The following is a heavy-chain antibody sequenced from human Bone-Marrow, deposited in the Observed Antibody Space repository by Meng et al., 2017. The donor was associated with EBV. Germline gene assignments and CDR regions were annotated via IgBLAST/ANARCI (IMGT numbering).Heavy chain of an antibody. V-gene: IGHV1-2*06. CDR1: RYAFIPFN. CDR3: ARELALSYSSGPLDY. J-gene: IGHJ4*02. Sequence: QSCPEDTHPRASVTVSSQASRYAFIPFNSSWLRPSPGQAPAWMCRLHPVLGVSISAQKFQGRVSLTRDTSISTTYLELTSLTSDDTAIYYCARELALSYSSGPLDYWGQGTLVTVSS. D-gene: IGHD6-19*01. CDR2: LHPVLGVS.